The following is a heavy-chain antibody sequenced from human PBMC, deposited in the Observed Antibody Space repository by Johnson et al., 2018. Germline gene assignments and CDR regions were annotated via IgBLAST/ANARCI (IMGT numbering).Heavy chain of an antibody. J-gene: IGHJ3*02. V-gene: IGHV4-59*01. CDR3: ARDSFSSTTSSNDGFDI. CDR1: GVSLSLYQ. Sequence: QVQLQESGPGLVKPSETLSLICTVSGVSLSLYQWSWIRQTPGKGLEWIGVIYESGRTHYNPSLNSRVTISLGASKNQFSLKLTSVPAADTAVYYCARDSFSSTTSSNDGFDIWGQGTMVIVSS. D-gene: IGHD2-2*01. CDR2: IYESGRT.